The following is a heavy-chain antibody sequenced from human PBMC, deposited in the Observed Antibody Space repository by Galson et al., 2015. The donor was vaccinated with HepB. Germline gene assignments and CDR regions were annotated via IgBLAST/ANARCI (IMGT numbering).Heavy chain of an antibody. CDR3: ARDALLTSSSSLFPSYDAFDI. D-gene: IGHD6-6*01. V-gene: IGHV5-51*01. Sequence: QSGAEVKKPGESLKISCKGSGYSFTSYWIGWVRQMPGKGLEWMGIIYPGDSDTRYSPSFQGQVTISADKSISTAYLQWSSLKASDTAMYYCARDALLTSSSSLFPSYDAFDIWGLGTMVTVSS. J-gene: IGHJ3*02. CDR2: IYPGDSDT. CDR1: GYSFTSYW.